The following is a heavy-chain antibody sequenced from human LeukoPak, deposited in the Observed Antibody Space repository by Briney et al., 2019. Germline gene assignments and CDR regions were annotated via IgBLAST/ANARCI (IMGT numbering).Heavy chain of an antibody. D-gene: IGHD2-21*02. V-gene: IGHV1-18*01. CDR3: ATYCGGDYEGS. CDR1: GYTFTSYG. Sequence: ASVKVSCKASGYTFTSYGISWARQAPGQGLEWMGWISAYNGNTNYAQKLQGRVTMTRDMSISTAYMELSRLRSDDTAVYYCATYCGGDYEGSWGQGTLVTVSS. CDR2: ISAYNGNT. J-gene: IGHJ4*02.